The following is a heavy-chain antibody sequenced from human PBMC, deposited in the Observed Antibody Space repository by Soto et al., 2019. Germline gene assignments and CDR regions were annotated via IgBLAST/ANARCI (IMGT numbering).Heavy chain of an antibody. CDR2: VYSTGGT. CDR1: GDSIGRFY. V-gene: IGHV4-4*07. D-gene: IGHD1-26*01. CDR3: ERDLSGTVLDI. J-gene: IGHJ6*02. Sequence: SETLSLTCNVSGDSIGRFYWSWIRQSAEKGLEWIGRVYSTGGTAYNPALKGRVTISLDRSNNHVSLEMNSVTAADTAVYFCERDLSGTVLDIWGRGTRVTVSS.